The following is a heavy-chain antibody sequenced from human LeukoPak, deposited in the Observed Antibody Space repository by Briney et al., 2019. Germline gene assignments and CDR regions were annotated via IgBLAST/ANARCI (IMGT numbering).Heavy chain of an antibody. Sequence: PSETLSLTCTVSGGSISSYYWTWIRQPPGKGLEWIGYIYHSGNTNYNPSLKSRVTISVDTSKNQFSLKVSSVTAADTAVYYCAGHSSSSRGWFDPWGQGTLVTVSS. D-gene: IGHD6-6*01. CDR2: IYHSGNT. CDR1: GGSISSYY. V-gene: IGHV4-59*01. CDR3: AGHSSSSRGWFDP. J-gene: IGHJ5*02.